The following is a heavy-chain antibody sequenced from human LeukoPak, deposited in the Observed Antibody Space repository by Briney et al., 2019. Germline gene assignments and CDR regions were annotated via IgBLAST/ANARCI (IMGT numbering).Heavy chain of an antibody. Sequence: SETLSLTCTVSGGSISSYYWSWIRQPPGKGLEWIGYIYYSGSTNYNPSLKSRVTISVDTSKNQFSLKLSSVTAADTAVYYCARDSGSYRDAFDIWGQGTMVTVSS. V-gene: IGHV4-59*01. CDR2: IYYSGST. CDR3: ARDSGSYRDAFDI. D-gene: IGHD1-26*01. CDR1: GGSISSYY. J-gene: IGHJ3*02.